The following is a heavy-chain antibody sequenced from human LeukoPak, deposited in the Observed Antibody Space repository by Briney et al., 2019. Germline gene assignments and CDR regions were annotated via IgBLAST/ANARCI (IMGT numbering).Heavy chain of an antibody. J-gene: IGHJ5*02. D-gene: IGHD3-10*01. Sequence: ASVKVSCKASGYTFTSYDINWVRQATGQGLEWMGWMNPNSGNTGYAQKFQGRVTMTRNTSISTAYMELSSLRSEDTAVYYCARAPITMVRGVCRFDPWGQGTLVTVSS. CDR1: GYTFTSYD. CDR2: MNPNSGNT. CDR3: ARAPITMVRGVCRFDP. V-gene: IGHV1-8*01.